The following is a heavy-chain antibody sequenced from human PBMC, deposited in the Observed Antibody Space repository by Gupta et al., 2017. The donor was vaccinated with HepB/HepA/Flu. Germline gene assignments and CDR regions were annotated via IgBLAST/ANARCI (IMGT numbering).Heavy chain of an antibody. CDR1: GFTFSSYA. V-gene: IGHV3-23*01. D-gene: IGHD1-26*01. J-gene: IGHJ5*02. Sequence: EVQLLESGGGLVQPGGSLRLSCAASGFTFSSYAMRWFRPAPGKGLEWVSAISGSGGSTYYADSVKGRFTISRDNSKNTLYLQMNSLRAEDTAVYYCAKDMEIGELLPNWFYPWGQGTLVTVSS. CDR2: ISGSGGST. CDR3: AKDMEIGELLPNWFYP.